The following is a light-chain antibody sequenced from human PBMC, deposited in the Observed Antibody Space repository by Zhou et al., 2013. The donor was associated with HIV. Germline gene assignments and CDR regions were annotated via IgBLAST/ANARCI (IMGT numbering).Light chain of an antibody. Sequence: DIVMTQSPSSLSASVGDRVTITCRASQSISSYLNWYQQKPGKAPKLLIYAASSLQSGVPSRFSGSGSGTDFTLTISSLQPEDFATYYCQQSYSTPMYTFGQGPSWXSN. CDR3: QQSYSTPMYT. CDR1: QSISSY. CDR2: AAS. V-gene: IGKV1-39*01. J-gene: IGKJ2*01.